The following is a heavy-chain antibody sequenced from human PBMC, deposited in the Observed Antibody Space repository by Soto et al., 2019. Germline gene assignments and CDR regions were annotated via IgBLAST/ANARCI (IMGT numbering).Heavy chain of an antibody. CDR1: GGSFSGYY. Sequence: QVQLQQWGAGLLKPSETLSLTCAVYGGSFSGYYWSWIRQPPGKGLEWIGEINHSGSTNYNPSLKSRVTLSGEPSKNQFSLMLRAVAAAETAVYYYARGSRRLYSNRSGLFDYWGQGTLVTVSS. CDR2: INHSGST. V-gene: IGHV4-34*01. D-gene: IGHD3-10*01. J-gene: IGHJ4*02. CDR3: ARGSRRLYSNRSGLFDY.